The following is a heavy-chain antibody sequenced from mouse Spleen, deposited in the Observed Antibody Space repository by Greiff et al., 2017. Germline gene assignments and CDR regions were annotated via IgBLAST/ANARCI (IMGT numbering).Heavy chain of an antibody. Sequence: QVQLQQPGAELVKPGASVKLSCKASGYTFTSYWMQWVKQRPGQGLEWIGEIDPSDSYTNYNQKFKGKATLTVDTSSSTAYMQLSSLTSEDSAVYYCAREVELGSYWGQGTTLTVSS. J-gene: IGHJ2*01. CDR1: GYTFTSYW. CDR2: IDPSDSYT. D-gene: IGHD4-1*01. CDR3: AREVELGSY. V-gene: IGHV1-50*01.